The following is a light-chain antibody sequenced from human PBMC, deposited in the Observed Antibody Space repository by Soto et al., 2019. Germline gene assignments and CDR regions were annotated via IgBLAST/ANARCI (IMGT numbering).Light chain of an antibody. J-gene: IGKJ2*01. V-gene: IGKV3-20*01. CDR3: QQYGRSPDT. CDR1: QSVSSSY. Sequence: EIVLTQSPGTLSLSPGERATLSCRASQSVSSSYLAWYQQKPGHAPSLLIYGASSRATGIPDRFSGSGSGTDFTLTISRLEPEDFAVYYCQQYGRSPDTFGQGTKLEIK. CDR2: GAS.